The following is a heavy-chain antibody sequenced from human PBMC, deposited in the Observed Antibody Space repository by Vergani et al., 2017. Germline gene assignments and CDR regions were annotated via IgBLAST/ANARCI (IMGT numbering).Heavy chain of an antibody. D-gene: IGHD3-10*01. CDR3: ARGRGLLWFGELYYYYGMDV. V-gene: IGHV6-1*01. Sequence: QVQLQQSGPGLVKPSQTLSLTCAISGDSVSSNSAAWNWIRQSPSRGLEWLGRTYYRSKWYNDYAVSVKSRITINPDTSKNQFSLHLNSVTPEDTAVYYCARGRGLLWFGELYYYYGMDVWGQGTTVTVSS. CDR1: GDSVSSNSAA. J-gene: IGHJ6*02. CDR2: TYYRSKWYN.